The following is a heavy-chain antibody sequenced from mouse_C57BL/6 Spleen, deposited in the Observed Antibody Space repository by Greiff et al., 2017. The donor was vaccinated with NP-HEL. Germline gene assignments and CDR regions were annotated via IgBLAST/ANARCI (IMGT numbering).Heavy chain of an antibody. CDR2: ISDGGSYT. V-gene: IGHV5-4*03. J-gene: IGHJ1*03. D-gene: IGHD2-4*01. CDR3: ASATMNTTANWYFDV. Sequence: EVKLVESGGGLVKPGGSLKLSCAASGFTFSSYAMSWVRQTPEKRLEWVATISDGGSYTYYPDNVKGRFTISRDNDKNNLYLQMSHLKAEDTAMYYFASATMNTTANWYFDVWGTGTTVTVSS. CDR1: GFTFSSYA.